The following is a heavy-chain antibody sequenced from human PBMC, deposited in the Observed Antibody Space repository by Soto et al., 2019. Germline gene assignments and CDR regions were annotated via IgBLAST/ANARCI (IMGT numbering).Heavy chain of an antibody. J-gene: IGHJ4*02. Sequence: QVQLVESGGGVVQPGKSLRLSCAASGFIFSNYGMHWVRQAPGKGLEWVALISFDGKNRNYEDSVKGRCTIYRDNPKNTLYLEMNSLRPEDTAFYYCAKRGGVVGGSEHPFFEYWGQGTLVTVSA. V-gene: IGHV3-30*18. CDR2: ISFDGKNR. D-gene: IGHD2-15*01. CDR1: GFIFSNYG. CDR3: AKRGGVVGGSEHPFFEY.